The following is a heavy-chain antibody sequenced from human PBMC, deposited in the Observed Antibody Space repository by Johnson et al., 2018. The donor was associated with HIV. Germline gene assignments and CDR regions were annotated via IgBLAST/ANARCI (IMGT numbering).Heavy chain of an antibody. D-gene: IGHD3-10*01. CDR2: ISSDGSST. V-gene: IGHV3-74*02. Sequence: VQLVESGGGLIQPGGSLILSCAASGFTFSSYWMHWVRQAPGKGLVWVSRISSDGSSTYYADSVKGRFTISRDNSKNTLYLQMNSLRAEDTAVYYCARSDITLVRGGAFDIWGQGTVVTVSS. CDR3: ARSDITLVRGGAFDI. J-gene: IGHJ3*02. CDR1: GFTFSSYW.